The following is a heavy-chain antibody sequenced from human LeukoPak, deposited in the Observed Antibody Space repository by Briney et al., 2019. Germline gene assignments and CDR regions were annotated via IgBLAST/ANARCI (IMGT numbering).Heavy chain of an antibody. J-gene: IGHJ5*02. Sequence: PSETLSLTCSVFGGSINNHYWSLIRQPPGKRLEWIGYIYYSGSTNYNPSLKSRVTISLDTSTNQFSLELTSMTATDTADYYCARSMYVSSPFDPWGQGTLVSVSS. CDR1: GGSINNHY. D-gene: IGHD2-8*01. CDR3: ARSMYVSSPFDP. CDR2: IYYSGST. V-gene: IGHV4-59*11.